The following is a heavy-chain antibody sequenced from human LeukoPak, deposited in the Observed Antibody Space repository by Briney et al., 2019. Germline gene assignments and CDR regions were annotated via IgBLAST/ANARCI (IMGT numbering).Heavy chain of an antibody. Sequence: PGGSLRLSCAAPGFTFSSYAMHWVRQAPGKGPEWVAVISYDGSNKYYADSVKGRFTISRDNSKNTLYLQMNSLRAEDTAVYYCARCDSSIWYASPDYWGQGTLVTVSS. J-gene: IGHJ4*02. V-gene: IGHV3-30-3*01. CDR3: ARCDSSIWYASPDY. CDR2: ISYDGSNK. D-gene: IGHD6-13*01. CDR1: GFTFSSYA.